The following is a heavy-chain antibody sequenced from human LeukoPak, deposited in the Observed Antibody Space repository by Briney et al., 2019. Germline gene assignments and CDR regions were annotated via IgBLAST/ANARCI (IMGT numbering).Heavy chain of an antibody. CDR3: ARDTGVLWFGELSAFDI. CDR1: GGSISSYY. D-gene: IGHD3-10*01. CDR2: IYTSGST. Sequence: PSETLSLTCTVSGGSISSYYWSWIRQPAGKGLEWIGRIYTSGSTNYNPSLKSRVTMSVDTSKNQFSLKLSSVTAADTAVYYCARDTGVLWFGELSAFDIWGQGTMVTVSS. J-gene: IGHJ3*02. V-gene: IGHV4-4*07.